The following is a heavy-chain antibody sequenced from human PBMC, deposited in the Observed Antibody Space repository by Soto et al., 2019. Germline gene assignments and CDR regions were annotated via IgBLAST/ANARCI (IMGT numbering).Heavy chain of an antibody. CDR2: MWFDGNSE. D-gene: IGHD6-13*01. Sequence: GGSLRLSCAASGFTCSSCGMHWVRQAPGKGLEWVAVMWFDGNSEKYADSVKGRFAISRDTAKNTLYLQMNSLRDDDTGVYYCARERRIPAVVTGFYYNGMDVWGQGTTVTVSS. V-gene: IGHV3-33*01. J-gene: IGHJ6*02. CDR3: ARERRIPAVVTGFYYNGMDV. CDR1: GFTCSSCG.